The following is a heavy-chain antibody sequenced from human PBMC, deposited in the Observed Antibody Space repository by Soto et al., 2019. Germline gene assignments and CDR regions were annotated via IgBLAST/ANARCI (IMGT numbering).Heavy chain of an antibody. V-gene: IGHV1-2*04. D-gene: IGHD3-3*01. CDR1: GYTFTGYY. J-gene: IGHJ5*02. Sequence: ASVKVSCKASGYTFTGYYMHWVRQAPGQGLEWMGWINPNSGGTNYAQKFQGWVTMTRDTSISTTYMELSRLRSDDTAVYYCARDPRNYDFWRGFGGRTSWFDHWGQGTLVTVSS. CDR3: ARDPRNYDFWRGFGGRTSWFDH. CDR2: INPNSGGT.